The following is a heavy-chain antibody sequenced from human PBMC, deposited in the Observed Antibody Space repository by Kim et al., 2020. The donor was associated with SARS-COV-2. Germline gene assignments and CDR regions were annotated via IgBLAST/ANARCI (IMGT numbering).Heavy chain of an antibody. CDR3: ARRTAAGSYYFFDY. D-gene: IGHD1-26*01. J-gene: IGHJ4*02. V-gene: IGHV3-74*01. Sequence: ADAGKGRFTIARENAKNTLYLQMNSLRAEDTAVYYCARRTAAGSYYFFDYWGQGTLVTVSS.